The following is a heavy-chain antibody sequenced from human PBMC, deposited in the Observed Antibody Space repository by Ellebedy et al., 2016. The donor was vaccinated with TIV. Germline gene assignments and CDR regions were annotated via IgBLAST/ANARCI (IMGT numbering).Heavy chain of an antibody. CDR1: GYTFTGYY. CDR2: INPNSGGT. D-gene: IGHD4-23*01. Sequence: ASVKVSXKASGYTFTGYYMNWVRQAPGETPEWMGWINPNSGGTNYAQNFQGRVTITRDTSINTAYMELSRLRSDDTAVYYCATSVTPRSATFDYWGQGTLVTVSS. CDR3: ATSVTPRSATFDY. V-gene: IGHV1-2*02. J-gene: IGHJ4*02.